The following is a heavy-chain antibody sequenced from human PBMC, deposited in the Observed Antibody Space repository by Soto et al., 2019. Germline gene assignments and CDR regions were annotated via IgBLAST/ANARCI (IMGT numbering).Heavy chain of an antibody. V-gene: IGHV3-74*01. Sequence: EVPLVESGGVLVQPGGSLRLSCAASGFTFSSYWMHWVRQAPGKGLVWVSRINGDGSTTSYADSVKGRFIISRDNAKNMLYLQMNSLRAEDTAVYYCARPRYDGSGTPFDHWGQGTLVTVSS. CDR3: ARPRYDGSGTPFDH. J-gene: IGHJ4*02. CDR2: INGDGSTT. CDR1: GFTFSSYW. D-gene: IGHD3-22*01.